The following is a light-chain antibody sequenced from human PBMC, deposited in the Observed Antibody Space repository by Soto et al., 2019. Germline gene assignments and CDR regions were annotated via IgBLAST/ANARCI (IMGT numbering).Light chain of an antibody. Sequence: IVLTQSPGTLSLSPGERATLSCRASQTVRNNYLAWFQQKPGQAPRLLMYGASSRATGIPDRFSGSGSGTDFTLTITRLEPEDFAVYYCQQYASSRTFGQGTKV. J-gene: IGKJ1*01. CDR2: GAS. CDR3: QQYASSRT. CDR1: QTVRNNY. V-gene: IGKV3-20*01.